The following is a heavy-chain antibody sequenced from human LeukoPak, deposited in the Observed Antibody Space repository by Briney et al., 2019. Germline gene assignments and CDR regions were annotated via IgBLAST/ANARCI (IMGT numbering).Heavy chain of an antibody. J-gene: IGHJ4*02. CDR2: ISAYNGNT. D-gene: IGHD5-24*01. V-gene: IGHV1-18*01. Sequence: GASVKVSCKASGYTFTSYGISWVRQAPGQGLEWMGWISAYNGNTNYAQKLQGRVTMTTGTSTSTAYMELRSLRSDDTAVYYCARDSIEMATILPHMDKTFDYWGQGTLVTVSS. CDR1: GYTFTSYG. CDR3: ARDSIEMATILPHMDKTFDY.